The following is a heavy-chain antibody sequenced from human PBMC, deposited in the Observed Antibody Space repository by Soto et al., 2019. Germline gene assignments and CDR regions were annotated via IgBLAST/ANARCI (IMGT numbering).Heavy chain of an antibody. CDR3: VRGDGYKSFDY. CDR2: IIPIFGTA. J-gene: IGHJ4*02. D-gene: IGHD5-12*01. Sequence: SAKVSCKASGGTFSSYAISWVRQAPGQGLEWMGGIIPIFGTANYAQKFQGRVTITADESTSTAYMELSSLRSEDTAVYYCVRGDGYKSFDYWGQGTLVTVSS. CDR1: GGTFSSYA. V-gene: IGHV1-69*13.